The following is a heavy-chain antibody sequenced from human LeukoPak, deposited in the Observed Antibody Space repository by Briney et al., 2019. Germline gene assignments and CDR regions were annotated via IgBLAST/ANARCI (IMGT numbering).Heavy chain of an antibody. CDR2: ISSSSSTI. CDR1: GFTLSTYA. D-gene: IGHD3-22*01. J-gene: IGHJ4*02. CDR3: AEDSSGYF. V-gene: IGHV3-48*04. Sequence: PGGSLRLSCAASGFTLSTYAMSWVRQAPGKGLEWVSYISSSSSTIYYADSVKGRFTISRDNAKNSLYLQMNSLRAEDTAGYYCAEDSSGYFWGQGTLVTVSS.